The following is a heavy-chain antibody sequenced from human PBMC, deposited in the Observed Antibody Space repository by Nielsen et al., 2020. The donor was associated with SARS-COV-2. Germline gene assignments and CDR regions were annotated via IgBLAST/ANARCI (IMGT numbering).Heavy chain of an antibody. J-gene: IGHJ4*02. CDR1: GFTFSSYG. Sequence: GESLKISCAASGFTFSSYGMHWVRQAPGKGLEWVAVISYDGSNKYYADSVKGRFTISRDNSKNTLYLQMNSLRAEDTAVYYCAKDLEGYCSGGSCSIFDYWGQGTLVTVSS. D-gene: IGHD2-15*01. CDR2: ISYDGSNK. V-gene: IGHV3-30*18. CDR3: AKDLEGYCSGGSCSIFDY.